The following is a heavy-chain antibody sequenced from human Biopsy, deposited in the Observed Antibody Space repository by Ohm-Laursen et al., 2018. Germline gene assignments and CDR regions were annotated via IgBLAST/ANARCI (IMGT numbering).Heavy chain of an antibody. CDR2: IIPIFETI. Sequence: SSVKVSCKTSGGTFSSYAISWVRQAPGQGPEWMGGIIPIFETIDYAPKFQDRVTITADESTRTAYMELSSLKSEDTAVYYCARRYCSSTSCSPPFYSWFDPWGQGALVTVSS. J-gene: IGHJ5*02. CDR1: GGTFSSYA. V-gene: IGHV1-69*01. CDR3: ARRYCSSTSCSPPFYSWFDP. D-gene: IGHD2-2*01.